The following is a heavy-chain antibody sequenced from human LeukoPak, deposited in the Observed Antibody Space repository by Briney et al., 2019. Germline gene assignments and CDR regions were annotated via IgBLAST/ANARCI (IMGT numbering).Heavy chain of an antibody. CDR1: GGSFSGYY. D-gene: IGHD4-23*01. J-gene: IGHJ4*02. V-gene: IGHV4-34*01. Sequence: SETLSLTCAVYGGSFSGYYWSWIRQPPGKGLEWIGEINHSGSTNYNPSLKSRVTISVDTSKNQFSLKLSPVTAADTAVYYCARGNGGNSGYWGQGTMVTVSS. CDR3: ARGNGGNSGY. CDR2: INHSGST.